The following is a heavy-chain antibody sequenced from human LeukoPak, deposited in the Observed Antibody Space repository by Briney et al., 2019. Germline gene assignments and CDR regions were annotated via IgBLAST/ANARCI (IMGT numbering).Heavy chain of an antibody. CDR1: GYXFTSYY. CDR3: ARGGSGLEY. Sequence: GASVKVSCRASGYXFTSYYIYWVRQAPGQGLEWMGIINPSSGITNSAQKLQGRVTMTRDTSTSTVYMELSSLRSDDTAVYYCARGGSGLEYWGQGTLVTVSS. J-gene: IGHJ4*02. V-gene: IGHV1-46*04. D-gene: IGHD3-3*01. CDR2: INPSSGIT.